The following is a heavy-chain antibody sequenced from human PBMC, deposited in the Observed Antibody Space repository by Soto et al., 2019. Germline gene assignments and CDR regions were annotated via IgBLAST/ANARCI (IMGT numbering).Heavy chain of an antibody. CDR3: VKSLGIYCSSTSFNPDAFDI. CDR2: ISSNGGST. J-gene: IGHJ3*02. Sequence: SGGSLRLSCSASGFTFSSYAMHWVRQAPGKGLEFVSAISSNGGSTYYADSVKGRFTISRDNSKNTLYLQMSSLRAEDTAVYYCVKSLGIYCSSTSFNPDAFDIWGQGTMVTVSS. D-gene: IGHD2-2*01. V-gene: IGHV3-64D*08. CDR1: GFTFSSYA.